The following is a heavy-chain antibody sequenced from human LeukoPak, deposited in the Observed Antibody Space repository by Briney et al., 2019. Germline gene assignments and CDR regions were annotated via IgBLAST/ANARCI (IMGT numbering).Heavy chain of an antibody. V-gene: IGHV3-48*02. J-gene: IGHJ4*02. CDR3: ARDRETD. CDR1: GFTFSSYS. CDR2: ISSSSRI. Sequence: GESLKISCAVSGFTFSSYSMNWVRQAPGKGLEWVSYISSSSRIYYAESVKGRFTISRDNAKNSLYLQMNSLRDEDTAVYYCARDRETDWGQGTLVTVSS.